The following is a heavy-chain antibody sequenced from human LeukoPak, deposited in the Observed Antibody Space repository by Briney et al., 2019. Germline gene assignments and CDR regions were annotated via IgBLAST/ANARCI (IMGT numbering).Heavy chain of an antibody. J-gene: IGHJ4*02. CDR3: ASDTPTYGSGSYYLFDY. Sequence: SETLSLTCTVSGGSISSRSYYWGWIRQPPGKGLEWIGSIYYSGSTYYNPSLKSRVTISVDTSKNQFSLKLSSVTAADTAVYYCASDTPTYGSGSYYLFDYWGQGTLVTVSS. CDR2: IYYSGST. D-gene: IGHD3-10*01. V-gene: IGHV4-39*01. CDR1: GGSISSRSYY.